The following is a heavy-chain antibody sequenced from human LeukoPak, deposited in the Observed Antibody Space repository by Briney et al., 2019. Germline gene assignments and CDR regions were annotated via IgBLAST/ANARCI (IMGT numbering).Heavy chain of an antibody. CDR1: GGSISGYY. CDR3: ARDATARYYYYGMDV. V-gene: IGHV4-59*01. J-gene: IGHJ6*02. Sequence: SETLSLTCTVSGGSISGYYWSWIRQPPGKGLEWIGYIYYTGSTNYNPSLKSRVTISLDTSKNQFSLKLSSVTAADTAVYYCARDATARYYYYGMDVWGQGTTVTVSS. D-gene: IGHD5-18*01. CDR2: IYYTGST.